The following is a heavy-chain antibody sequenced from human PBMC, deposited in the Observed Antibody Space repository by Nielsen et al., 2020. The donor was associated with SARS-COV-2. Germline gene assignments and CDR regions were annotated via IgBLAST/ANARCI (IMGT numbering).Heavy chain of an antibody. J-gene: IGHJ6*03. Sequence: SETLSLTCAVSGGSISSSNWWSWVRQPPGKGLEWIGEIYHSGSTNYNPSLKSRVTISVDTSKNQFSLKLSSVTAADTAVYYCARVPLELVGAYYSYHMDVWGKGTTVTVSS. D-gene: IGHD6-6*01. CDR1: GGSISSSNW. CDR2: IYHSGST. CDR3: ARVPLELVGAYYSYHMDV. V-gene: IGHV4-4*02.